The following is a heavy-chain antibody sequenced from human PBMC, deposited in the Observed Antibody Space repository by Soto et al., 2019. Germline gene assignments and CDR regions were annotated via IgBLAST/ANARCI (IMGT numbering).Heavy chain of an antibody. J-gene: IGHJ6*02. CDR2: IYYSGST. CDR1: GGSVNNANYF. V-gene: IGHV4-31*03. CDR3: ARDADYGGSRGGMDV. Sequence: QVRLEESGPGLVKPSETLSLICSVSGGSVNNANYFWNWIRHHPENGLEWIGYIYYSGSTRYNPSFKTRATLSIDTPKNQFSRRLHSVTVADTAVYFCARDADYGGSRGGMDVWGRGTTVTVSS. D-gene: IGHD4-17*01.